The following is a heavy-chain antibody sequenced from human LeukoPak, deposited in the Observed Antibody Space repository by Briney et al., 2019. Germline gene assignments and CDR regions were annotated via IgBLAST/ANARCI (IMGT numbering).Heavy chain of an antibody. CDR3: ARAGYGDPGAFDI. CDR1: GYTFTGYY. Sequence: GASVKVSCKASGYTFTGYYMHWVQQAPGQGLEWVGRINPNSGGTNYAQKFQGRVTMTRDTSISTAYMELSRLRSDDTAVYYCARAGYGDPGAFDIWGQGTMVTVSS. J-gene: IGHJ3*02. V-gene: IGHV1-2*06. D-gene: IGHD4-17*01. CDR2: INPNSGGT.